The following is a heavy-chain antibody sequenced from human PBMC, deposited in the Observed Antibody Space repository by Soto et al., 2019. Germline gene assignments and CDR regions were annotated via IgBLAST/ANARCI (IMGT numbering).Heavy chain of an antibody. Sequence: TMSLTCTVCLGCINTSFYYWSWIPQVPCKGPERMGYIHYSGATHYNPSRKSRLTMSLDTSKNQFSLRLSSVTAADTAVYFCARDRGHYVSAISRTYCMDVWGQGTTVTASS. J-gene: IGHJ6*02. CDR1: LGCINTSFYY. CDR2: IHYSGAT. V-gene: IGHV4-31*03. D-gene: IGHD3-16*01. CDR3: ARDRGHYVSAISRTYCMDV.